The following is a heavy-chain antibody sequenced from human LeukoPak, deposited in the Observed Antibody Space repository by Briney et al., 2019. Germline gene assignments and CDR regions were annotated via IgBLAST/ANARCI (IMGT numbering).Heavy chain of an antibody. CDR1: GYTFTGYY. V-gene: IGHV1-2*02. CDR2: INPNSGGT. D-gene: IGHD4/OR15-4a*01. J-gene: IGHJ4*02. Sequence: ASVKVSCKASGYTFTGYYMHWVRQAPGQGLEWMGWINPNSGGTNYAQKFQGRVTMTRDTSISTAYMELSRLRSDDTAVYYCARDGAPLGSEGYFDYWGQGTLVTVSS. CDR3: ARDGAPLGSEGYFDY.